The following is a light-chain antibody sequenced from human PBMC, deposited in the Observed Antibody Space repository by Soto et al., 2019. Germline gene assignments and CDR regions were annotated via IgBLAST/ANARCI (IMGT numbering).Light chain of an antibody. V-gene: IGKV3-15*01. CDR1: QSVSSN. Sequence: EIVMTQSPDTLSLSPGERATLSFRASQSVSSNVAWYQQKPGQSPRLILFGASTRATGIPARFSGSGSGTEYTLTISSLQSEDFSVYYCQQYDSSITFGQGTRLEMK. CDR2: GAS. J-gene: IGKJ5*01. CDR3: QQYDSSIT.